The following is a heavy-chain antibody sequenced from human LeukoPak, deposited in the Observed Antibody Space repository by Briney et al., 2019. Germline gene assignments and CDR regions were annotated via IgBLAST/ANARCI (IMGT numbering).Heavy chain of an antibody. J-gene: IGHJ4*02. D-gene: IGHD3-3*01. CDR3: ARGVFWSGWWY. CDR2: INHSGST. Sequence: PSETLSLTCTVSGGSISSSSYYWGWIRQPPGKGLEWIGEINHSGSTNYNPSLKSRVTISVDTSKNQFSLKLSSVTAADTAVYYCARGVFWSGWWYWGQGTLVTVSS. V-gene: IGHV4-39*07. CDR1: GGSISSSSYY.